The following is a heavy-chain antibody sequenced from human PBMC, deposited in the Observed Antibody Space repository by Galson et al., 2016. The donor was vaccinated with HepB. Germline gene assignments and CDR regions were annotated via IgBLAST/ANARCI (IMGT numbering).Heavy chain of an antibody. D-gene: IGHD3-22*01. CDR3: ARGKNNYYDSLEDAFDI. CDR2: IRYDGTNK. V-gene: IGHV3-33*01. CDR1: GFTFRSYV. Sequence: SLRLSCAASGFTFRSYVMHWVRQAPGKGLEWVAVIRYDGTNKYYADSVKGRFTISRDNSKNTLYVQMDSLRVEDTAVYYCARGKNNYYDSLEDAFDIWGQGTTVTFSS. J-gene: IGHJ3*02.